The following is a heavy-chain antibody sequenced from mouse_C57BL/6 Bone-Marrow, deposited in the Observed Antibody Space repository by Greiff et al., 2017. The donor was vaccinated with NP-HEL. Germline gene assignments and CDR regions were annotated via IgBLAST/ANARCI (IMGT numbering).Heavy chain of an antibody. D-gene: IGHD3-2*02. CDR1: GYTFTDYY. Sequence: EVQLQQSGPVLVKPGASVKMSCKASGYTFTDYYMNWVKQSHGKSLEWIGVINPYNGGTSYNQKFKGKATLTVDKSSSTAYMELNSLTSEDYAVYYCARRTNSSGSWFAYWGQGTLVTVSA. CDR2: INPYNGGT. V-gene: IGHV1-19*01. CDR3: ARRTNSSGSWFAY. J-gene: IGHJ3*01.